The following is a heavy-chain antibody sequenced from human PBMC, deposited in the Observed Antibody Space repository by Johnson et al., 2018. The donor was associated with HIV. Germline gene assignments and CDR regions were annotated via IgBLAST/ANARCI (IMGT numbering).Heavy chain of an antibody. CDR1: GFTFSSYA. V-gene: IGHV3-23*04. J-gene: IGHJ3*02. CDR3: AKTPRSHAFDI. Sequence: VQLVESGGGLVKSGGSLRLSCAASGFTFSSYAMGWVRQAPGKGLEWVSTIIGSGDSTFYADSVRGRFTISRDNSRNPLFLQINSLRAEDTAVYYCAKTPRSHAFDIWGQGTMVTVSS. CDR2: IIGSGDST. D-gene: IGHD2-15*01.